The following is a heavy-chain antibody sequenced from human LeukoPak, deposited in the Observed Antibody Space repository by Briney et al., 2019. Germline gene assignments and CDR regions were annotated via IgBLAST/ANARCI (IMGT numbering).Heavy chain of an antibody. CDR1: GFTFSESW. Sequence: PGGSLRHSCAASGFTFSESWMSWVRQVPGQGLEWVAHINHEGGGIQYVGSVKGRFTISRDNAKGSVYLQMNSLRAEDTAIYHCATYINWVAGDVWGQGTTVIVSS. CDR3: ATYINWVAGDV. D-gene: IGHD1-1*01. CDR2: INHEGGGI. J-gene: IGHJ6*02. V-gene: IGHV3-7*01.